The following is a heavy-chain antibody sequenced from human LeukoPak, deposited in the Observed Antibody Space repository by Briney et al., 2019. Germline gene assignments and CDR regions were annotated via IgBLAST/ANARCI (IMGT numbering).Heavy chain of an antibody. CDR3: ARDGLGSRGYDAFDI. D-gene: IGHD1-26*01. CDR2: ISSSSSYI. V-gene: IGHV3-21*01. J-gene: IGHJ3*02. CDR1: GFTFSSYS. Sequence: GGSLRLSCAASGFTFSSYSMNWVRQAPGKGLEWVSSISSSSSYIYYADSVKGRFTISRDNAKSSLYLQMNSLRAEDTAVYYCARDGLGSRGYDAFDIWGQGTMATVSS.